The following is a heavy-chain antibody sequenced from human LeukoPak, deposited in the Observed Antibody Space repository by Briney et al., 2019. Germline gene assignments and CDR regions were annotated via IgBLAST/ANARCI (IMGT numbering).Heavy chain of an antibody. CDR1: GYTFGNYG. D-gene: IGHD2-8*01. J-gene: IGHJ6*03. Sequence: VASVKVSCKAAGYTFGNYGIKWVRQAPGQGLEWMGWINPDGDVTKSAQKFQGRVTMTSDKSINTVYMELSGLTSDDTALYYCARSPNHYYYMDFWGKGTTVSVSS. CDR3: ARSPNHYYYMDF. V-gene: IGHV1-2*02. CDR2: INPDGDVT.